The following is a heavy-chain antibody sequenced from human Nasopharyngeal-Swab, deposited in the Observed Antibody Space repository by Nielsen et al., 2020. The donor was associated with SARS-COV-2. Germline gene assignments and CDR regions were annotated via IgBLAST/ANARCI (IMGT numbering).Heavy chain of an antibody. Sequence: CAASGFTFSSYGMHWVRQAPGKGLEWVAVISYDGSNKYYADSVKGRFTISRDNSKNTLYLQMNSLRAEDTAVYYCAKNSGYDSFDYWGQGTLVTVSS. J-gene: IGHJ4*02. D-gene: IGHD5-12*01. CDR2: ISYDGSNK. CDR1: GFTFSSYG. V-gene: IGHV3-30*18. CDR3: AKNSGYDSFDY.